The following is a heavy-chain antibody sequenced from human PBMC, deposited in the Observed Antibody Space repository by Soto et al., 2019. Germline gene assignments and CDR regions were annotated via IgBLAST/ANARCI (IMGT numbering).Heavy chain of an antibody. CDR1: GYTFTSYA. J-gene: IGHJ5*02. CDR3: AREGTLGYCSSTSCYDGYSGNWFDP. V-gene: IGHV1-3*01. CDR2: INAGNGNT. Sequence: ASVKVSCKASGYTFTSYAMHWVRQAPGQRLEWIGWINAGNGNTKYSQKFQGRVTITRDTSASTAYMELSSLRSEDTAVYYCAREGTLGYCSSTSCYDGYSGNWFDPWGQGTLVTRLL. D-gene: IGHD2-2*01.